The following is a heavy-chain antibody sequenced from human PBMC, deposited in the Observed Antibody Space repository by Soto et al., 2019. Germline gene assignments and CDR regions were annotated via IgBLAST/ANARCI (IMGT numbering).Heavy chain of an antibody. CDR1: GGAISVYN. V-gene: IGHV4-59*01. CDR2: SYSSGST. J-gene: IGHJ3*02. CDR3: ARGDSTTHGDSFDI. D-gene: IGHD6-13*01. Sequence: PSETLSLTCTVSGGAISVYNWNWIRQSPGKGLEWIGYSYSSGSTNYNPSLKSRVTISVDTPKNQFSLQLTYVTAADTAVYYCARGDSTTHGDSFDIWGQGTMVTVSS.